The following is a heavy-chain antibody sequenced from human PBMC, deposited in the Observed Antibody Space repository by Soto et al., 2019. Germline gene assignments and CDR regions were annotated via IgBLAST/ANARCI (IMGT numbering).Heavy chain of an antibody. CDR3: ARDFTESRDISINPDIAAAGNSYFDY. Sequence: SETLSLTCAVYGGSFSGYYWSWIRQPPGKGLEWIGEINHSGSTNYNPSLKSRVTISVDTSKNQFSLKLSSVTAADTAVYYCARDFTESRDISINPDIAAAGNSYFDYWGQGTLVTVSS. V-gene: IGHV4-34*01. CDR2: INHSGST. CDR1: GGSFSGYY. D-gene: IGHD6-13*01. J-gene: IGHJ4*02.